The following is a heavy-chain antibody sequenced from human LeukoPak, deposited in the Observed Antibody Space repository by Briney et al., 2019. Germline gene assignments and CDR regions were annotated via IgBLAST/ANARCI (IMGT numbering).Heavy chain of an antibody. Sequence: PGGSLRLSCAASGFTFCTYTLNWVRQAPGKGVEWISSISSTSSTIYYVDSVKGRFTISRDNAKNSLYLQMNSLRDEDTAVYYCARQSSDMDVWGQGTTVTVSS. CDR2: ISSTSSTI. V-gene: IGHV3-48*02. CDR1: GFTFCTYT. CDR3: ARQSSDMDV. J-gene: IGHJ6*02. D-gene: IGHD6-6*01.